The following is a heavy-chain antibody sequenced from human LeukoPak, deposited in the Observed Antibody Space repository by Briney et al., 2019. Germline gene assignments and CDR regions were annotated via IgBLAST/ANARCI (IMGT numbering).Heavy chain of an antibody. J-gene: IGHJ3*02. D-gene: IGHD4-17*01. V-gene: IGHV3-48*01. Sequence: PGGSLRLSCAASGFTFSSYSMNWVRQAPGKGLEWVSYISSSSSTIYYADSVKGRFTISRDNAKNSLYLQMNSLRAEDTAVYYCARDSTTVTTGAFDIWGQGTMVTVSS. CDR3: ARDSTTVTTGAFDI. CDR2: ISSSSSTI. CDR1: GFTFSSYS.